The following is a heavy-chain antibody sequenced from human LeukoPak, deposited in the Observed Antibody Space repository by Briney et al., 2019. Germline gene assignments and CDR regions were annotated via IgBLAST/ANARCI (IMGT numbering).Heavy chain of an antibody. V-gene: IGHV3-23*01. CDR2: ISGKGNTT. D-gene: IGHD3-3*01. CDR3: AKDTWWGGLGGAFDI. CDR1: GFTFSSYA. J-gene: IGHJ3*02. Sequence: GGSLRLSCAASGFTFSSYAINWVRQPPGKGLEWVAGISGKGNTTYYADSVKGRFTISRDNSKNTLSLQMSSLRAEDTAVYYFAKDTWWGGLGGAFDIWGQGAMVPVSS.